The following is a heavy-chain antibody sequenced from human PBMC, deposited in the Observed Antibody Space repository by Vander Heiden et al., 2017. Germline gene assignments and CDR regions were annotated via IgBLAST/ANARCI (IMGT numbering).Heavy chain of an antibody. CDR2: ISGSGGST. CDR3: AKELSVGVWFGGTYGMDV. V-gene: IGHV3-23*01. Sequence: EVQLLESGGGLVQPGGSLRLSCAASGFPFSSYAMSWVRPAPGKGLEWVSAISGSGGSTYYADSVKGRFTISRDNSKNTLYLQMNSLRAEDTAVYYCAKELSVGVWFGGTYGMDVWGQGTTVTVSS. D-gene: IGHD3-10*01. CDR1: GFPFSSYA. J-gene: IGHJ6*02.